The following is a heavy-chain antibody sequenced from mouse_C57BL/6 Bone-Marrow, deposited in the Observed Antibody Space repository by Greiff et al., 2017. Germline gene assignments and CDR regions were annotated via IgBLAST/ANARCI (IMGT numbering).Heavy chain of an antibody. CDR3: ARLSFITPWFAD. Sequence: EVQGVESGGDLVKPGGSLKLSCAASGFTFSSYGMSWVRQTPDKRLEWVATISSGGSYTYYPDSVKGRFTISRDNAKNTLYLQMSSLKSEDTAMYYCARLSFITPWFADWGQGTLVTVSA. V-gene: IGHV5-6*01. CDR1: GFTFSSYG. D-gene: IGHD1-1*01. CDR2: ISSGGSYT. J-gene: IGHJ3*01.